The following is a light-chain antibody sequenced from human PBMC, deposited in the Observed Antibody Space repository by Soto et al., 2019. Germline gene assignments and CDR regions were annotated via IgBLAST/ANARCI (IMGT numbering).Light chain of an antibody. J-gene: IGLJ1*01. CDR3: SSYTSSSIFDV. CDR1: SRSVDSYDF. Sequence: QSALTQPASVSGSPGQSIIISCTGISRSVDSYDFVSWYQQHPGKAPKLIIYEGTQRPSGVSNRFSGSKSGNTASLTISGLQAEDEADYYCSSYTSSSIFDVFGTGTQLTVL. V-gene: IGLV2-14*02. CDR2: EGT.